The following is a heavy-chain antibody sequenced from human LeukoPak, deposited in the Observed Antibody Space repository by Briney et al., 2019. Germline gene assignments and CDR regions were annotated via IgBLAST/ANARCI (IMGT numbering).Heavy chain of an antibody. CDR1: GFTFSSYS. J-gene: IGHJ6*02. CDR2: ISSSSSTI. V-gene: IGHV3-48*01. CDR3: ARRYGMDV. Sequence: GGSLRLSCAASGFTFSSYSMNWVSQAPGKGLEWVSYISSSSSTIYYADSVKGRFTISRDNAKNSLYLQMNSLRAEDTAVYYCARRYGMDVWGQGATVTVSS.